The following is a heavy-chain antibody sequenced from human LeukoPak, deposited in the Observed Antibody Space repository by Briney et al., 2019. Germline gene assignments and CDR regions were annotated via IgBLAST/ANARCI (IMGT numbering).Heavy chain of an antibody. V-gene: IGHV3-23*01. J-gene: IGHJ4*02. CDR2: ISGSGGST. CDR3: AKERGYSYGSPVRY. D-gene: IGHD5-18*01. Sequence: GGSLRLSCAASGFTFSSYAMSWVRQAPGKGLEWVSAISGSGGSTYYADSVKGRFTISRDNSKNTLYLQMNSLRADDTAVYYCAKERGYSYGSPVRYWGQGTLVTVSS. CDR1: GFTFSSYA.